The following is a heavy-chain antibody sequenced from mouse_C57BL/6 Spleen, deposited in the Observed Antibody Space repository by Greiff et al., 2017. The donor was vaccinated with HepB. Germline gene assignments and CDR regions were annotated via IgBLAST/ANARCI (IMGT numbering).Heavy chain of an antibody. Sequence: QVQLQQPGTELVKPGASVKLSCKASGYTFTSYWMHWVKQRPGQGLEWIGNINPSNGGTNYNEKFKSKYTLTVDKSSSTAYMQLSSLTSEDSAVYYCARETMVTTVYYYAMDYWGQGTSVTVSS. CDR1: GYTFTSYW. V-gene: IGHV1-53*01. D-gene: IGHD2-1*01. CDR3: ARETMVTTVYYYAMDY. CDR2: INPSNGGT. J-gene: IGHJ4*01.